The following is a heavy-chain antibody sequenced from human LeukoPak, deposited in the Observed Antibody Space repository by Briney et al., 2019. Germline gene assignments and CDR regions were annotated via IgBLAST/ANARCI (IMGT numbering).Heavy chain of an antibody. CDR3: AKGRDGYKLENLFDY. Sequence: GGSLRLSCAASGFTFSSYAMTWVRQAPGKGLEWVSAVSRSGDSTYYADSVKGRFTISRDNSKNTLYLQMNSLRAEDTAVYYCAKGRDGYKLENLFDYWGQGTLVTVSS. J-gene: IGHJ4*02. V-gene: IGHV3-23*01. CDR2: VSRSGDST. CDR1: GFTFSSYA. D-gene: IGHD5-24*01.